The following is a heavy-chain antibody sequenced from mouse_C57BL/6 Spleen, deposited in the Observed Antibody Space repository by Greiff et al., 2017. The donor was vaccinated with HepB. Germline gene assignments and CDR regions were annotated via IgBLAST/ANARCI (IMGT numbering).Heavy chain of an antibody. D-gene: IGHD4-1*01. Sequence: VQLQQSGPGLVKPSQSLSLTCSVTGYSITSGYYWNWIRQFPGNKLEWMGYISYDGSNNYNPSLKNRISITRDTSKNQFFLKLNSVTTEDTATYYCARAWSGTDYWGQGTTLTVSS. CDR3: ARAWSGTDY. CDR2: ISYDGSN. J-gene: IGHJ2*01. V-gene: IGHV3-6*01. CDR1: GYSITSGYY.